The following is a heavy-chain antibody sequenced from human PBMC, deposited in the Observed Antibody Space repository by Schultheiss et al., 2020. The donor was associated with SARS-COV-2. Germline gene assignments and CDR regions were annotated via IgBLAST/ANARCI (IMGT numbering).Heavy chain of an antibody. Sequence: GGSLRLSCAASGFTFSSYGMHWVRQAPGKGLEWVAVISYDGSNKYYADSVKGRFTISRDNSKNTLYLQMNSLRAEDTAVYYCARDGYYDFWSGRYYYYGMDVWGQGTTVTVSS. D-gene: IGHD3-3*01. CDR3: ARDGYYDFWSGRYYYYGMDV. J-gene: IGHJ6*02. CDR1: GFTFSSYG. CDR2: ISYDGSNK. V-gene: IGHV3-30*19.